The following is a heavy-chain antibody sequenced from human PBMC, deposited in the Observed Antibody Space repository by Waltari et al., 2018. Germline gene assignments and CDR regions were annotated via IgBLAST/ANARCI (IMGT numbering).Heavy chain of an antibody. D-gene: IGHD2-21*02. V-gene: IGHV3-74*01. Sequence: EVLLVESGGGLGQPGGSLRLSCAASGFSFSTYVRHWVRQAPGKGLVWVSRISHDGSTTTYGDSVKGRFTVSRDNAKNTLYLQMNSLRAEDTAVYYCTRDRDWVLFDYWGQGTLVTVSS. CDR3: TRDRDWVLFDY. CDR2: ISHDGSTT. J-gene: IGHJ4*02. CDR1: GFSFSTYV.